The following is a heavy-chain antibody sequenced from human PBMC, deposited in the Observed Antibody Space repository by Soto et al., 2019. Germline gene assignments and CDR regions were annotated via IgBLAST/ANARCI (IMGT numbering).Heavy chain of an antibody. J-gene: IGHJ4*02. CDR1: GYTFTSND. CDR2: MNPDNGKT. V-gene: IGHV1-8*01. D-gene: IGHD2-2*01. CDR3: ARPLCSSTRCGPYFVDS. Sequence: QVQLVQSGAEVKKPGASVKVSCKASGYTFTSNDINWVRQATGQGPEWMGWMNPDNGKTGFAQKFQVRIPMTRNTSISTAYMELSSLRSDDTAVYFCARPLCSSTRCGPYFVDSWGQGSLVTVSS.